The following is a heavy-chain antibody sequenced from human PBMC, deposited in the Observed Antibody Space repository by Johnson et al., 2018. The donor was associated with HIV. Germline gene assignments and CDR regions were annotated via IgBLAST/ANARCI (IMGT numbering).Heavy chain of an antibody. J-gene: IGHJ3*02. CDR1: GFTFDDYA. Sequence: VQLVESGGGLVQPGRSLRLSCAASGFTFDDYAMHWVRQAPGKGLEWVSGISWNSGSIGYADSVKGRFTISRDNAKNSLYLQMNSLRAEDTAVYFCAREKGMTTIRDGFDIWGQGTMVTVSS. D-gene: IGHD5-24*01. V-gene: IGHV3-9*01. CDR2: ISWNSGSI. CDR3: AREKGMTTIRDGFDI.